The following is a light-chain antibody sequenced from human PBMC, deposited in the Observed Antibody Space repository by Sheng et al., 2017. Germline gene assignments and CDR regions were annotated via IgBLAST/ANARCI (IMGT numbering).Light chain of an antibody. CDR2: DVN. J-gene: IGLJ2*01. CDR3: SAYAGRSAVI. V-gene: IGLV2-11*01. Sequence: QSALTQPRSVSGSPGQSVTISCTGTSSDVGGSNYVSWYQQHPGKAPKLMIYDVNKRPSGVPDRFSGSKSGITASLTVSGLQGEDEALYFCSAYAGRSAVIFGGGTKLTVL. CDR1: SSDVGGSNY.